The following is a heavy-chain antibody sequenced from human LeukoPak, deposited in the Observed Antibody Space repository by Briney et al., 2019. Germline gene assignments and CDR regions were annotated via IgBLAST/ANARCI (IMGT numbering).Heavy chain of an antibody. CDR1: GYSFTSYW. CDR2: IYPGDSDT. Sequence: GESLKISCKGSGYSFTSYWIGWVRQMPGKGLEWMGIIYPGDSDTRYSPSFQGQVTISADKSISTAYLQWSSLKASDTAMYYCARRDTYYYDSSGYSPGSWFDPWGQGTLVTVSS. J-gene: IGHJ5*02. CDR3: ARRDTYYYDSSGYSPGSWFDP. D-gene: IGHD3-22*01. V-gene: IGHV5-51*01.